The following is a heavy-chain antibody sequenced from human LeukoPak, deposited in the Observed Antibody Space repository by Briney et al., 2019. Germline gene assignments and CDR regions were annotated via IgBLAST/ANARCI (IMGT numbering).Heavy chain of an antibody. J-gene: IGHJ4*02. CDR2: IFSSGTT. D-gene: IGHD3-9*01. CDR1: GGSISSYY. Sequence: SETLSLTCTVSGGSISSYYWSWIRQPAGKGLEWIGRIFSSGTTNYSPSLKSRVTMSVDTSKNQFSLKLSSVTAADTAAYYCASLGLGDILTGYFYWGQGTLVTVSS. CDR3: ASLGLGDILTGYFY. V-gene: IGHV4-4*07.